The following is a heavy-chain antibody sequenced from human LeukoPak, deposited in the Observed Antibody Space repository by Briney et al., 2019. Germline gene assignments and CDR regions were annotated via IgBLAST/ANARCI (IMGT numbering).Heavy chain of an antibody. CDR3: ARGGYYYDSSGYYYGGVRYFDY. D-gene: IGHD3-22*01. J-gene: IGHJ4*02. CDR1: GFTFSSYW. Sequence: PGGSLRLSCAASGFTFSSYWMSWVRQAPGKGLEWVANIKQDGSEKYYVDSVKGRFTISRDNAKNSLYLQMNNLRAEDTALYYCARGGYYYDSSGYYYGGVRYFDYWGQGTLVTVSS. V-gene: IGHV3-7*03. CDR2: IKQDGSEK.